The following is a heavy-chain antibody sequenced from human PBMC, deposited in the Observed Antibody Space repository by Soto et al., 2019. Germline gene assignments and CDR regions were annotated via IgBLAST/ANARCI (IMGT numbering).Heavy chain of an antibody. CDR3: AGYYDSSGYYPFDH. V-gene: IGHV4-59*01. CDR2: IYYGGST. D-gene: IGHD3-22*01. CDR1: GGSINSYY. J-gene: IGHJ4*02. Sequence: SETLSLTCSVSGGSINSYYWSWIRQPPGKGLEWIGYIYYGGSTDYNPSLRSRLTISLDTSKNQLSLKLTSVTAADTAMYYCAGYYDSSGYYPFDHWGQGTLVTVSS.